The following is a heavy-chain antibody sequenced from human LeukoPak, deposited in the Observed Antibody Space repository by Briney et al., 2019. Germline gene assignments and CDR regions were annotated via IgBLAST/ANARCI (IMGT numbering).Heavy chain of an antibody. CDR1: GFTFSSYS. CDR2: ISSSSSYI. J-gene: IGHJ4*02. V-gene: IGHV3-21*01. Sequence: PGGSLRLSCAASGFTFSSYSMTWVRQAPGKGLEWVSSISSSSSYIYYADSVKGRFTISRDNAKNSLYLQMNSLRAEDTAVYYCAPSYNFWSGYFVNWGQGTLVTVSS. CDR3: APSYNFWSGYFVN. D-gene: IGHD3-3*01.